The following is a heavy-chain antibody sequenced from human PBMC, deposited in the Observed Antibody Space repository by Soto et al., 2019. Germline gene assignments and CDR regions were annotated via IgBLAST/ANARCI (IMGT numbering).Heavy chain of an antibody. Sequence: EVQLVESGGGLVQPGGSLKLSCAASGFTFSGSAMHWVRQASGKGLEWVGRIRSKANSYATAYAASVKGRFTISRDDSKNTADMQMNSLKAEDTAVYYCTLPYGDYVWFDPWGQGSLVTVSS. D-gene: IGHD4-17*01. CDR1: GFTFSGSA. J-gene: IGHJ5*02. CDR3: TLPYGDYVWFDP. V-gene: IGHV3-73*01. CDR2: IRSKANSYAT.